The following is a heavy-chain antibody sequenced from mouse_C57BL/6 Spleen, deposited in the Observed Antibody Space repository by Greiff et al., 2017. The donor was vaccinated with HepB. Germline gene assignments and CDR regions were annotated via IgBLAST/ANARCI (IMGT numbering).Heavy chain of an antibody. J-gene: IGHJ2*01. CDR1: GYTFTSYW. Sequence: VQLQQPGAELVRPGSSVKLSCKASGYTFTSYWMHWVKQRPIQGLEWIGNIDPSDSETHYNQKFKDKATLTVDKSSSTAYMQLSSLTSEDSAVYYCARSGDYYGSSFDYWGQGTTLTVSS. D-gene: IGHD1-1*01. V-gene: IGHV1-52*01. CDR3: ARSGDYYGSSFDY. CDR2: IDPSDSET.